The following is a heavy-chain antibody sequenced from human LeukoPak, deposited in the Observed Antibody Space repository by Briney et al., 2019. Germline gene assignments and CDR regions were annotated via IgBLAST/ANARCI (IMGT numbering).Heavy chain of an antibody. CDR1: GYTVTSYY. CDR2: LNPSGGST. CDR3: ASVYNYGMDV. Sequence: ASVKVSCKASGYTVTSYYTHWVRQAPGQGLEWMGILNPSGGSTSYAQKFQGRATLTRATSTSTVYMELSSLRSEDTAVYYCASVYNYGMDVWGQGTTVIVSS. J-gene: IGHJ6*02. V-gene: IGHV1-46*01.